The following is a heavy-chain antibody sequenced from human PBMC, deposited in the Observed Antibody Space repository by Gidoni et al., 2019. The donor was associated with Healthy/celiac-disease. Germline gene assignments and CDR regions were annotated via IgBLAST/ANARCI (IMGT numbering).Heavy chain of an antibody. J-gene: IGHJ3*02. CDR3: ARDKLLWELLGAFDI. D-gene: IGHD1-26*01. CDR1: GFTFSSYA. CDR2: ISYDGSNK. Sequence: QVQLVESGGGVVQPGRSLRLSCAASGFTFSSYAMQWVRQAPGKGLEWVAVISYDGSNKYYADSVKGRFTISRDNSKNTLYLQMNSLRAEDTAVYYCARDKLLWELLGAFDIWGQGTMVTVSS. V-gene: IGHV3-30-3*01.